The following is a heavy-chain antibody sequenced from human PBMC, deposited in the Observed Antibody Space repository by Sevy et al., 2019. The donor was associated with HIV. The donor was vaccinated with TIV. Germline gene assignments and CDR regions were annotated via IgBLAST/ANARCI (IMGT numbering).Heavy chain of an antibody. V-gene: IGHV1-24*01. CDR3: AATREYYSDNSGYLDF. D-gene: IGHD3-22*01. J-gene: IGHJ4*02. CDR1: GYTLTELS. Sequence: ASVKVSCKVSGYTLTELSMHWVRQAPGKGLEWMGRFDPEDGETIYAQRFRGRVTLTEDISTDTAYMELSSLRSEDSAVYYCAATREYYSDNSGYLDFWGQGTLVTVSS. CDR2: FDPEDGET.